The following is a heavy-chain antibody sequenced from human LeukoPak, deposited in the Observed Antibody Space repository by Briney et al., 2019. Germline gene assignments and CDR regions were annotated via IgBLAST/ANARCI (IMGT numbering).Heavy chain of an antibody. J-gene: IGHJ4*02. CDR1: GFTFSSYE. D-gene: IGHD3-3*01. V-gene: IGHV3-21*01. Sequence: GGPLRLSCAASGFTFSSYEMNWVRQAPGKGLEWVSSISSSSSYIYYADSVKGRFTISRDYAKNSLYLQMNSLRAEDTAVYYCARVAYDFWSGYYSPYDYWGQGTLVTVSS. CDR2: ISSSSSYI. CDR3: ARVAYDFWSGYYSPYDY.